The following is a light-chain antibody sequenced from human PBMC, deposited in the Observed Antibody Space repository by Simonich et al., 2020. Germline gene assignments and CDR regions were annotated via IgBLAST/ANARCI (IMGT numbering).Light chain of an antibody. CDR3: CSYAGSSTVV. CDR1: SSDVGGYNY. V-gene: IGLV2-23*01. Sequence: QSALTQPASVSGSPGQSITISCTGTSSDVGGYNYVSLYQQHPGKAPKLMIYEGSKRPSGVSNRFSGSKSGNTASLTISGLQAEDEADYYCCSYAGSSTVVFGGGTKLTVL. J-gene: IGLJ2*01. CDR2: EGS.